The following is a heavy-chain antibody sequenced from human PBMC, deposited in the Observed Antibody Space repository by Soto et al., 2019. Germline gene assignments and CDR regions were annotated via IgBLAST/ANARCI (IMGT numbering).Heavy chain of an antibody. CDR1: GYTLTELS. D-gene: IGHD3-3*01. CDR3: ATDRKLRFLEWLPLPRHYYYYGMDV. J-gene: IGHJ6*02. V-gene: IGHV1-24*01. CDR2: FDPEDGET. Sequence: ASVKVSCKVSGYTLTELSMHWVRQAPGKGLEWMGGFDPEDGETIYAQKFQGRVTMTEDTSTDTAYTELSSLRSEDTAVYYCATDRKLRFLEWLPLPRHYYYYGMDVWGQGTTVTVSS.